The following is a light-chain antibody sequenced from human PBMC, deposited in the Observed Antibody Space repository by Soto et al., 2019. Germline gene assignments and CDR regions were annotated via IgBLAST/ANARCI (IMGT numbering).Light chain of an antibody. CDR1: QNIRSW. CDR3: QEYNGNSGLT. Sequence: DIQMIQSTSTLSASVGDRVTITCRASQNIRSWLAWYQQKPGKAPELLIYSASGLESGVPSRFSGSGSGTEFTLTISSLQPDDFATYYCQEYNGNSGLTFGGGTKVEIK. V-gene: IGKV1-5*03. CDR2: SAS. J-gene: IGKJ4*01.